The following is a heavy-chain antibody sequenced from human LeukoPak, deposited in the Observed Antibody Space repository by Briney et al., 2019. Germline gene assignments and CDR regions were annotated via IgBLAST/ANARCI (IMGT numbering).Heavy chain of an antibody. CDR3: ASDSTLYSDIWRIFSSGWYSAFDI. CDR2: IIPIFGTA. J-gene: IGHJ3*02. V-gene: IGHV1-69*06. D-gene: IGHD6-19*01. CDR1: GGTFSSYA. Sequence: SVKVSCKASGGTFSSYAISWVRQAPGQGLEWMGGIIPIFGTANYAQKLQGRVTITADKSTSTAYMELSSLRSEDTAVYYCASDSTLYSDIWRIFSSGWYSAFDIWGQGTMVTVSS.